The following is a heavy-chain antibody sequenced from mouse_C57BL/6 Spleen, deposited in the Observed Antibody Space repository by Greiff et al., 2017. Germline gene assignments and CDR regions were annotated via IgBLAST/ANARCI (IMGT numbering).Heavy chain of an antibody. CDR1: GFNIKDYY. D-gene: IGHD1-1*01. V-gene: IGHV14-1*01. CDR3: TYGPPFAY. CDR2: IDPEDGDT. J-gene: IGHJ3*01. Sequence: EVKLQQSGAELVRPGASVKLSCTASGFNIKDYYMHWVKQRPEQGLEWIGRIDPEDGDTEYAPKFQGKDTMTADTPSNTAYLQLSSLTSEDTAVYYCTYGPPFAYWGQGTLVTVSA.